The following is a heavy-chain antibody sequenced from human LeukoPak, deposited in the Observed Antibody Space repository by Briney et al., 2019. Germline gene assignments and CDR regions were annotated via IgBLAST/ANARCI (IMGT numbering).Heavy chain of an antibody. J-gene: IGHJ4*02. V-gene: IGHV3-7*03. CDR3: AREQYGDHFDY. CDR2: IKQDGSDK. D-gene: IGHD4-17*01. CDR1: GFTFSSYW. Sequence: GGSLRLSCAASGFTFSSYWMSWVRQAPGKGLEWVANIKQDGSDKYYVDSVKSRFTISRDNAKNSLYLQMNSLRAEDTAVYYCAREQYGDHFDYWGQGTLVTVSS.